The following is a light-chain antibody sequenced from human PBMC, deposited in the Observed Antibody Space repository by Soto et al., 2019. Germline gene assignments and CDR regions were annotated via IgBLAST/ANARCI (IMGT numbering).Light chain of an antibody. V-gene: IGLV1-44*01. CDR2: YDN. CDR1: SSNIGRKM. J-gene: IGLJ1*01. CDR3: AAWDDSLNGEI. Sequence: QSVPTQSPSVTGTPGQRVVISCSGSSSNIGRKMVNWYQQRPGTAPKLLMYYDNQRPSGVPDRFSGSRSGTSATLAISGLQSEDEADYDCAAWDDSLNGEIFGTGTKVTVL.